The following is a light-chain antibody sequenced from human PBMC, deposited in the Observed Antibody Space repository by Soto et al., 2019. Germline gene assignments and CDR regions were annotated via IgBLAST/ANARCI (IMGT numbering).Light chain of an antibody. J-gene: IGKJ1*01. Sequence: DIQMTQSPSTLSASVGDRVTITCRATQSISSWLAWYQQKPGKAPKLLIYDASSLESGVPSRFSGSGSGTEFTLTSSSLQPDDFASYYGKQYNSYWTFGQGTKVEIK. CDR1: QSISSW. CDR2: DAS. CDR3: KQYNSYWT. V-gene: IGKV1-5*01.